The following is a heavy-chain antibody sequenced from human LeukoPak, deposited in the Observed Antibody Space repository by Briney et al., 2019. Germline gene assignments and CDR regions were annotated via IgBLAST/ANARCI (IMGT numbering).Heavy chain of an antibody. D-gene: IGHD3-10*01. CDR3: AKVPIRPLWFGMDYYYMDV. CDR2: IRYDGSNK. V-gene: IGHV3-30*02. CDR1: GFTFSSYG. Sequence: PGGSLRLSCAASGFTFSSYGMHWVRQAPGKGLEWVAFIRYDGSNKYYADSVKGRFTISRDNSKNTLYLQMNSLRAEDTAVYYCAKVPIRPLWFGMDYYYMDVWGKGTTVTISS. J-gene: IGHJ6*03.